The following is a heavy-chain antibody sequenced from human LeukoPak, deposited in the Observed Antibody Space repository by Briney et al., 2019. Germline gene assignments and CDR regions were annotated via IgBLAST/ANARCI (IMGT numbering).Heavy chain of an antibody. V-gene: IGHV4-59*01. Sequence: SGTLSLTCTVSGGSISSYYWSWIRQPPGKGLEWIGYIYYSGSTNYNPSLKSRVTISVDTSKNQFSLKLSSVTATDTAVYYCARGRVLSDYWGQGTLVTVSS. D-gene: IGHD3-16*01. CDR3: ARGRVLSDY. CDR2: IYYSGST. CDR1: GGSISSYY. J-gene: IGHJ4*02.